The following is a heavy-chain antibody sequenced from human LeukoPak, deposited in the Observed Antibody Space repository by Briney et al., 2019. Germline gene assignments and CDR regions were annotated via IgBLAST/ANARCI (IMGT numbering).Heavy chain of an antibody. V-gene: IGHV4-59*01. CDR1: GGSISSYY. CDR2: IYYSGST. CDR3: ARGNYDFWSGYYDY. J-gene: IGHJ4*02. D-gene: IGHD3-3*01. Sequence: SETLSLTCTVSGGSISSYYWSWLRQPPGKGLEWIGYIYYSGSTNYNPSLKSRVTISVDTSKNQFSLKLSSVTAADTAVYYCARGNYDFWSGYYDYWGQGTPVTVSS.